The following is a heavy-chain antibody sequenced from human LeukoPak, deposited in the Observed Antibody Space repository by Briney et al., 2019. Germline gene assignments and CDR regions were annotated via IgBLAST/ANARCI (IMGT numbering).Heavy chain of an antibody. CDR1: GFTFSSYG. Sequence: EGSLRLSCAASGFTFSSYGMHWVRQAPGKGLEWVAVIWYDGSNKYYADSVKGRFTISRDNSKNTLYLQMNSLRAEDTAVYYCARDKSGYYDSSGYFDYWGQGTLVTVSS. D-gene: IGHD3-22*01. CDR2: IWYDGSNK. J-gene: IGHJ4*02. V-gene: IGHV3-33*01. CDR3: ARDKSGYYDSSGYFDY.